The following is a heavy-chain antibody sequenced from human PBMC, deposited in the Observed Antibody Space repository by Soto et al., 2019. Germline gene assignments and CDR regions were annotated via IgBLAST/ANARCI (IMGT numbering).Heavy chain of an antibody. D-gene: IGHD2-15*01. CDR1: GFTFSISS. J-gene: IGHJ4*02. CDR2: ISGTSDYI. Sequence: GGSLRLSCAASGFTFSISSMNWVRQAPGRGLEWVSSISGTSDYISYADSVKGRFTISRDNAKNSLYLQMNSLRAEDTAVYYCARVGSQWRLAYFLDYWGQGTLVTVSS. V-gene: IGHV3-21*01. CDR3: ARVGSQWRLAYFLDY.